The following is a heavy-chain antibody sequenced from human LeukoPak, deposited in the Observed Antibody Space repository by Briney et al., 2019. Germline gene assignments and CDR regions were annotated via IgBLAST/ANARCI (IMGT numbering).Heavy chain of an antibody. Sequence: SETQSLTCTVSGGSISSYYWSWIRQPPGKGLEWIGYIYYSGSTNYNPSLKSRVTISVDTSKNQFSLKLSSVTAADTAVYYCARGPRGYSYGPADYYGMDVWGQGTTVTVSS. V-gene: IGHV4-59*01. CDR3: ARGPRGYSYGPADYYGMDV. J-gene: IGHJ6*02. CDR1: GGSISSYY. D-gene: IGHD5-18*01. CDR2: IYYSGST.